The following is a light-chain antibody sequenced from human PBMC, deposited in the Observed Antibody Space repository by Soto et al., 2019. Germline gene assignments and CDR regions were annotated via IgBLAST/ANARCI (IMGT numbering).Light chain of an antibody. J-gene: IGKJ1*01. CDR2: GAS. V-gene: IGKV3-20*01. CDR1: ESVRSSY. Sequence: TQSPSTLSVSPGARATLSCRASESVRSSYLAWYQQKPGQAPRLLIYGASSRATGIPDRFSGSGSGTDFTLTISRLEPEDFAVYYCQQYGSSRTFGQGTKVDIK. CDR3: QQYGSSRT.